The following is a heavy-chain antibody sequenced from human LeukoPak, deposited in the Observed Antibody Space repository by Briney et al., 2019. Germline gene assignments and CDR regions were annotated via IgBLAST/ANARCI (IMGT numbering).Heavy chain of an antibody. J-gene: IGHJ6*02. CDR2: FDPEDGDT. V-gene: IGHV1-24*01. D-gene: IGHD3-3*01. CDR3: ATDSGYYDVYGMDV. CDR1: GYTLTELS. Sequence: ASVKVSCKVSGYTLTELSMHWVRQAPGKGLEWMGGFDPEDGDTIYAQKFQGRVTMTEDTSTDTAYMELSSLRSEDTAVYYCATDSGYYDVYGMDVWGQGTTVTVSS.